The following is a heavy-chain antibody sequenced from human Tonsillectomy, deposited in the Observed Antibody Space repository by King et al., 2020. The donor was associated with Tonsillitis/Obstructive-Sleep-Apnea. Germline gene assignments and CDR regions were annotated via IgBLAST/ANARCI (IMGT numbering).Heavy chain of an antibody. Sequence: VQLVESGGGLVQPGRSLRLSCTASGFTFGDYAMSWVRQAPGKGLEWVGLIRSKTYGGTTEYAASVKGRFTISRDDSKSIAYLQMNSLKTEDTAVYYCMGYYYDSSGYRDYWGQGTLVTVSS. CDR1: GFTFGDYA. J-gene: IGHJ4*02. V-gene: IGHV3-49*04. CDR3: MGYYYDSSGYRDY. D-gene: IGHD3-22*01. CDR2: IRSKTYGGTT.